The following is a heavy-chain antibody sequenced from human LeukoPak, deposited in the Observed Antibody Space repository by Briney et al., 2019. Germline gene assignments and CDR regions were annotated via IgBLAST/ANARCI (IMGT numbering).Heavy chain of an antibody. CDR1: GFTFSSYA. V-gene: IGHV3-23*01. J-gene: IGHJ4*02. D-gene: IGHD2-15*01. CDR3: AKDAGFEYCSGGTCYTGDY. Sequence: GSLSLSCAASGFTFSSYAMTSVRQAPGKGLEWVSALSGTGGNTYYADSVKGRFTISRGNSKNTEYLQMNSLRAEDTAVYYCAKDAGFEYCSGGTCYTGDYWGQGTLVTVSS. CDR2: LSGTGGNT.